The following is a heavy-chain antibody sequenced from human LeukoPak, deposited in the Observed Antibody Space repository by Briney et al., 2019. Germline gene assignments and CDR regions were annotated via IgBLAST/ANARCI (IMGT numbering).Heavy chain of an antibody. V-gene: IGHV4-39*01. Sequence: SETLSLTCTVSGGSISSRNYYWGWIRQPPGKGLEWIGSMYYGETTYCNPSLKSRVTISADTSKNQFSLKLSSVTAADTAVYYCVSQRRYSSGRRYIDYWGQGTLVPVSS. CDR1: GGSISSRNYY. CDR3: VSQRRYSSGRRYIDY. D-gene: IGHD6-19*01. J-gene: IGHJ4*02. CDR2: MYYGETT.